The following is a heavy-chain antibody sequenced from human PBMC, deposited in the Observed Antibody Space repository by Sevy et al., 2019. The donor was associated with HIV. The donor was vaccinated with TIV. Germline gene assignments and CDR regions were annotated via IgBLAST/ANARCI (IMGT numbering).Heavy chain of an antibody. CDR1: GFTLSNYD. Sequence: GGSLRLSCIESGFTLSNYDIHWVRQAAGKGLEWVAFIQYDGSIQYYADSVKGRFTISRDNSKNTLYLQMNSLRPEDTAIYYCAKRGSKSGYALGYWGQGTVVTVSS. CDR2: IQYDGSIQ. J-gene: IGHJ4*02. V-gene: IGHV3-30*02. D-gene: IGHD5-12*01. CDR3: AKRGSKSGYALGY.